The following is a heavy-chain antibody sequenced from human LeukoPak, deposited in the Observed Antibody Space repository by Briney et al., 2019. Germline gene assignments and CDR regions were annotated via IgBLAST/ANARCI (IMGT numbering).Heavy chain of an antibody. CDR2: ISRSGSTI. J-gene: IGHJ4*02. CDR1: GFTFSSYE. Sequence: PGGSLRLSCAASGFTFSSYEMNWVRQAPGKGLEWVSYISRSGSTIYYADSVKGRFTISRDNAKNSLYLQMNSLRAEDTAVYYCARVTWIQLWLYFDYWGQGTLVTVSS. CDR3: ARVTWIQLWLYFDY. D-gene: IGHD5-18*01. V-gene: IGHV3-48*03.